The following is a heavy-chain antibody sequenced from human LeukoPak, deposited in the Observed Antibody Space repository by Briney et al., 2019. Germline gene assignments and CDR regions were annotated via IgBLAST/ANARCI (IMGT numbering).Heavy chain of an antibody. D-gene: IGHD2-2*01. CDR1: GGSFSGYY. Sequence: PSETLSLTCAVYGGSFSGYYWSWIRQPPGKGLEWIGEINHSGSTNYNPSLKSRVTISVDTSKNQFSLKLSSVTAADTAVYYCARRGLHCSSTSCYRRNYYYYGMDVWGQGTTVTVSS. V-gene: IGHV4-34*01. J-gene: IGHJ6*02. CDR2: INHSGST. CDR3: ARRGLHCSSTSCYRRNYYYYGMDV.